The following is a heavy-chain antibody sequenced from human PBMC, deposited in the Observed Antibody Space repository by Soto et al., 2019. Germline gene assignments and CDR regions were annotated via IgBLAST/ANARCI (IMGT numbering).Heavy chain of an antibody. Sequence: QVQLVESGGGVVQPGRSLRLSCAASGFTFSSYGMHWVRQAPGKGLEWVAVISYDGSNKYYADSVKGRFTISRDNSKNTLYLQMNSLRAEDTAVYYCAKDIYDFQPPPPPEYGMDVWGQGTTVTVSS. D-gene: IGHD3-3*01. CDR2: ISYDGSNK. J-gene: IGHJ6*02. V-gene: IGHV3-30*18. CDR3: AKDIYDFQPPPPPEYGMDV. CDR1: GFTFSSYG.